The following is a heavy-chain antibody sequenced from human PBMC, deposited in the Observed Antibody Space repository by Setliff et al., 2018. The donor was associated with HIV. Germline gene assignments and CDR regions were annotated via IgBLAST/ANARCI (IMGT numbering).Heavy chain of an antibody. CDR1: GGTSSTHA. CDR2: IISILDVT. CDR3: AGPRGDEAFDI. V-gene: IGHV1-69*10. Sequence: SVKVSCKASGGTSSTHAMNWVRQAPGQGLEWMGQIISILDVTTYAQQLQGRVTITADESTSTFYMELSSLRSADTAVYYCAGPRGDEAFDIWGQGTKVTVSS. D-gene: IGHD3-10*01. J-gene: IGHJ3*02.